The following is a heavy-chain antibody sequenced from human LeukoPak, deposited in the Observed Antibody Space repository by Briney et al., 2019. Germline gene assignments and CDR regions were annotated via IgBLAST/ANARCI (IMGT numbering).Heavy chain of an antibody. J-gene: IGHJ6*02. CDR3: ARDLVAVAGNYYYGMDV. CDR2: ISDDGSNK. V-gene: IGHV3-30-3*01. Sequence: QTGGSLRLSCAASGFTFSSYAMHWVRQAPGKGLEWVAVISDDGSNKYYADSVKGRFTISRDNSKNTLNLQMNSLRAEDMAVYYCARDLVAVAGNYYYGMDVWGQGTTVTVSS. CDR1: GFTFSSYA. D-gene: IGHD6-19*01.